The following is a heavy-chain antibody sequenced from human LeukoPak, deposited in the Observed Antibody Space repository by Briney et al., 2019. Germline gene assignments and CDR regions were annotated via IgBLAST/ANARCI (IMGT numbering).Heavy chain of an antibody. J-gene: IGHJ6*03. CDR2: ISSSSSTI. D-gene: IGHD2-2*01. V-gene: IGHV3-48*01. CDR3: ARVGCSSTSCYRYYYYMDV. CDR1: GFTFSSYS. Sequence: GSLRLSCAASGFTFSSYSMNWVRQAPGKGLEWVSYISSSSSTIYCADSVKGRFTISRDNAKNSLYLQMNSLRAEDTAVYYCARVGCSSTSCYRYYYYMDVWGKGTTVTVSS.